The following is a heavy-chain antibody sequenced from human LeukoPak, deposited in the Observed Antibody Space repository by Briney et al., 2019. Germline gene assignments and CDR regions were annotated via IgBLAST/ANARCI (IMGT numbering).Heavy chain of an antibody. CDR2: IWYDGSHR. Sequence: PGRSLRLSCVASGFTFSSHGMHWVRQAPGKGLEWVAVIWYDGSHRYYPDSVKGRFTISRDNSKNTLFLQMDSLRVDDTAVYYCARDNAAADGALDYWGQGSLVTVSS. V-gene: IGHV3-33*01. CDR3: ARDNAAADGALDY. J-gene: IGHJ4*02. CDR1: GFTFSSHG. D-gene: IGHD5-24*01.